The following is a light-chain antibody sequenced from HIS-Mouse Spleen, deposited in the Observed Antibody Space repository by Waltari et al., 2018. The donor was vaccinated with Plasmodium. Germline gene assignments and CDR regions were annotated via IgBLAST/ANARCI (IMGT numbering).Light chain of an antibody. CDR3: QQRSNWPPYT. J-gene: IGKJ2*01. CDR1: QSVSSY. V-gene: IGKV3-11*01. Sequence: IVLTQYPATLSLSPGERATLSCRASQSVSSYLAWYQQKPGQAPRLLIYDASNRATGIPARFSGSGSGTDFTLTISSLEPEDFAVYYCQQRSNWPPYTFGQGTKLEIK. CDR2: DAS.